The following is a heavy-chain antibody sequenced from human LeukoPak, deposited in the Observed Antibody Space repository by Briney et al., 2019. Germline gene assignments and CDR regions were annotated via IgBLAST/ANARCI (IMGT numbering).Heavy chain of an antibody. CDR1: GGTFSSSA. J-gene: IGHJ2*01. Sequence: SVKVSCKASGGTFSSSAIIWVRQAPGQGLEWMGGIIPIFGTTNYAQKFQGRVTITADEFTSTAYMELSRLRPEDTAVYYCAPRWGPHCSSISCYWRDWYFDLWGRGTLVTVSS. V-gene: IGHV1-69*13. CDR3: APRWGPHCSSISCYWRDWYFDL. CDR2: IIPIFGTT. D-gene: IGHD2-2*01.